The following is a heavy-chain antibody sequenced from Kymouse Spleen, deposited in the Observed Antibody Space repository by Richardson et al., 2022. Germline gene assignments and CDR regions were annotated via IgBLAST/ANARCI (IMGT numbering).Heavy chain of an antibody. Sequence: QLQLQESGPGLVKPSETLSLTCTVSGGSISSSSYYWGWIRQPPGKGLEWIGSIYYSGSTYYNPSLKSRVTISVDTSKNQFSLKLSSVTAADTAVYYCASRRVAGTDYYYYGMDVWGQGTTVTVSS. CDR1: GGSISSSSYY. CDR3: ASRRVAGTDYYYYGMDV. V-gene: IGHV4-39*01. D-gene: IGHD6-19*01. J-gene: IGHJ6*02. CDR2: IYYSGST.